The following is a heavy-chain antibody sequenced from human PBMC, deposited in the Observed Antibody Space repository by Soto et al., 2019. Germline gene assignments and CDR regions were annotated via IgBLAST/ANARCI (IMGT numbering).Heavy chain of an antibody. CDR1: GFTFSSYA. D-gene: IGHD6-19*01. J-gene: IGHJ4*02. V-gene: IGHV3-23*01. CDR3: AKTDKFNPQSSGWANSFDY. Sequence: EVQLLESGGGLVQPGGSLRLSCAASGFTFSSYAMTWVRQAPGKGLEWVSTISRSGDSTYYRDSVKGRFTISRDNSKNTVYLQRNSLRAEDTAGYYCAKTDKFNPQSSGWANSFDYWGQGNLVTVSS. CDR2: ISRSGDST.